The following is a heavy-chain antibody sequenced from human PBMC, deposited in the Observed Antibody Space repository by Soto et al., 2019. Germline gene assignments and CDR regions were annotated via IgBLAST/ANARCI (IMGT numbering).Heavy chain of an antibody. Sequence: GGSLRLSCAASGFTFSSYAMSWVRQAPGKGLEWVSAISGSGGSTYYADSVKGRFTISRDNSKNTLYLQMNSLRAEDTAVYYCAKDSGITMIVVVIKLDYWGQGTLVTVSS. V-gene: IGHV3-23*01. CDR2: ISGSGGST. D-gene: IGHD3-22*01. CDR3: AKDSGITMIVVVIKLDY. CDR1: GFTFSSYA. J-gene: IGHJ4*02.